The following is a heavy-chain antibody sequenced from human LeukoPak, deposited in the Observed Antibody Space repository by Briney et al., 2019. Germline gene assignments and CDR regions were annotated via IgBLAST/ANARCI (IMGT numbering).Heavy chain of an antibody. J-gene: IGHJ4*02. CDR2: IYYSGST. Sequence: SETLSLTCTVSGGSISSSSYYWGWIRQPPGKGLEWIGYIYYSGSTNFNPSLKSRVTISVDTSKNQFSLELSSVTAADTAVYYCARTLRGYSYGPFDYWGQGTLVTVSS. D-gene: IGHD5-18*01. V-gene: IGHV4-61*05. CDR1: GGSISSSSYY. CDR3: ARTLRGYSYGPFDY.